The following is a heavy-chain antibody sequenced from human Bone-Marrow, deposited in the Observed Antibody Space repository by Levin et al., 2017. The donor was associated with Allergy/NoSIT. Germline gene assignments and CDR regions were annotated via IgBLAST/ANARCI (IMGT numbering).Heavy chain of an antibody. CDR3: ARVRNAGGRGWFDS. CDR1: GDSVISGHYY. D-gene: IGHD2-8*02. V-gene: IGHV4-31*03. CDR2: SYYSGTA. J-gene: IGHJ5*01. Sequence: SQTLSLTCTVSGDSVISGHYYWSWIRQSPGKGLEWIGHSYYSGTAYYNPSLKSRLTISVDTSQNQFSLKLNSVTAADTAVYYCARVRNAGGRGWFDSWGQGTLVTVSS.